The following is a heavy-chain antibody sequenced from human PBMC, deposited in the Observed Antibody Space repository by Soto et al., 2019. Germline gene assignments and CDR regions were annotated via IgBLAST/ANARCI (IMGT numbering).Heavy chain of an antibody. CDR2: ISYDAKSK. V-gene: IGHV3-30*03. J-gene: IGHJ4*02. CDR1: GFTFNTYG. CDR3: ARGLLAAGPFDS. Sequence: GGSLRLSCAACGFTFNTYGMHGVRQAPGKGLEWVAVISYDAKSKLYVASVRGRFTISRDNSKNTLFLQMDSLRPEDTALYYCARGLLAAGPFDSWGQGTLVTVSS. D-gene: IGHD2-8*02.